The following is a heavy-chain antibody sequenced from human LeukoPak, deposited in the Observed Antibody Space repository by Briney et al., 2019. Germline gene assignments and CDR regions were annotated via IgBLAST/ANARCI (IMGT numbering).Heavy chain of an antibody. CDR3: ARDAGQQPHDY. D-gene: IGHD6-13*01. Sequence: GGSLRLSCAASGFTFSSYWMSWVRQAQGKGLEWVANIKQDGSEKYYVDSVKGRITISRDNAKNSLYLQMSSLRAEDTAVYYCARDAGQQPHDYWGQGTLVTVSS. V-gene: IGHV3-7*05. J-gene: IGHJ4*02. CDR2: IKQDGSEK. CDR1: GFTFSSYW.